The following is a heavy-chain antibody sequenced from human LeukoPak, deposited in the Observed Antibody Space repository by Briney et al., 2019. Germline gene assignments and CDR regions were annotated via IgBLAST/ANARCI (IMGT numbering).Heavy chain of an antibody. CDR1: GGSISSSSYY. Sequence: SETLSLTCTVSGGSISSSSYYWGWIRQPPGKGLEWIGSIYYSGSTYYNPFLKSRVTISVDTSKNQFSLKLSSVTAADTAVYYCARQGNNWFDPWGQGTLVTVSS. V-gene: IGHV4-39*01. CDR3: ARQGNNWFDP. J-gene: IGHJ5*02. D-gene: IGHD3-10*01. CDR2: IYYSGST.